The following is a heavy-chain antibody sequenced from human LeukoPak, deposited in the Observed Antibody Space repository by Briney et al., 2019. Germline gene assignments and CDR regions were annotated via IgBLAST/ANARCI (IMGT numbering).Heavy chain of an antibody. D-gene: IGHD3-10*02. Sequence: SETLSLTCTVSCGSISSSSYYWGWIRQPPGKGLEWIGSIYYSGSTYYNPSLKSRVTISVDTSKNQFSLKLSSVTAADTAVYYCASISTMSGVAIAEGYFDYWGQGTLVTVSS. CDR3: ASISTMSGVAIAEGYFDY. J-gene: IGHJ4*02. CDR1: CGSISSSSYY. CDR2: IYYSGST. V-gene: IGHV4-39*01.